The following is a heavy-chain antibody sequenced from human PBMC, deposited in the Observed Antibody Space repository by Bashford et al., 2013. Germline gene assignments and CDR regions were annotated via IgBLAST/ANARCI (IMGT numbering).Heavy chain of an antibody. CDR2: SILVTLIP. Sequence: WVRQMPGKGLEWDGESSILVTLIPDTAAFQGQVTISADKSISTAYLQWSSLKASDTAMYYCARQGSSWSPFDYWGQGTLVTVSS. V-gene: IGHV5-51*01. CDR3: ARQGSSWSPFDY. D-gene: IGHD6-13*01. J-gene: IGHJ4*02.